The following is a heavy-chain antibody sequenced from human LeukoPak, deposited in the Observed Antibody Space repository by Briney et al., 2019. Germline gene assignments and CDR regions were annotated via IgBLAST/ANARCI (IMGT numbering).Heavy chain of an antibody. CDR3: ARDHYSNSGWFDP. CDR2: INPSGGST. V-gene: IGHV1-46*01. D-gene: IGHD4-11*01. Sequence: ASVKVSCKASGYTFTSYYMHWVRQAPGQGLEWMGIINPSGGSTSYAQKLQGRVTMTRDMSTSTVYMELSSLRSEDTAVYYCARDHYSNSGWFDPWGQGTLITVSS. CDR1: GYTFTSYY. J-gene: IGHJ5*02.